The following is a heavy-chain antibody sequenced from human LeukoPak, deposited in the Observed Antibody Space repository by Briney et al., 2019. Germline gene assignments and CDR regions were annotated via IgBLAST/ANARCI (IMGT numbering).Heavy chain of an antibody. Sequence: PGGSLRLSCAASGFTFSSYGMHWVRQAPGKGLEWVAFIRYDGSNKYYADSVKGRFTISRDNSKNTLYLQMNSLRAEDMAVYYCAKDQRWLHWYYFDYWGQGTLVTVSS. CDR3: AKDQRWLHWYYFDY. CDR1: GFTFSSYG. J-gene: IGHJ4*02. D-gene: IGHD5-24*01. CDR2: IRYDGSNK. V-gene: IGHV3-30*02.